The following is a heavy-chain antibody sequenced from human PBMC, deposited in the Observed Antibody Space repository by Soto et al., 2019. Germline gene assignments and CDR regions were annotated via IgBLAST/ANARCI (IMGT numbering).Heavy chain of an antibody. CDR3: ARESSKEGDFGSGYYPYYYYGMDV. V-gene: IGHV1-2*02. J-gene: IGHJ6*02. Sequence: ASVKVSCKASGYTFTGYYMHWVRQAPGQGLEWMGWINPNSGGTNYAQKFQGRVTMTRDTSISTAYMELSRLRSDDTAVYYCARESSKEGDFGSGYYPYYYYGMDVWGPGTTVTVSS. CDR1: GYTFTGYY. D-gene: IGHD3-3*01. CDR2: INPNSGGT.